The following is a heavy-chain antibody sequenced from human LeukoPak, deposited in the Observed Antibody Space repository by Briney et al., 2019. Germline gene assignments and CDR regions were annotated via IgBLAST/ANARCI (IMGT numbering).Heavy chain of an antibody. CDR3: ARAGVGAANWFDP. J-gene: IGHJ5*02. CDR2: IYTSGST. Sequence: SETLSLTCTVSGGSISSSSYYWGWIRQPPGKGLEWIGRIYTSGSTNYNPSLKSRVTMSVDTSKNQFSLKLSSVTAADTAVYYCARAGVGAANWFDPWGQGTLVTVSS. D-gene: IGHD1-26*01. V-gene: IGHV4-61*05. CDR1: GGSISSSSYY.